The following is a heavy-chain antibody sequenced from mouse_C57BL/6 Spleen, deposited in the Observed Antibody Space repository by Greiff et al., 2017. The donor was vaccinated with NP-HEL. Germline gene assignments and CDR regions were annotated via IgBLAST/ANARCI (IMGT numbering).Heavy chain of an antibody. V-gene: IGHV1-4*01. CDR2: INPSSGYT. CDR1: GYTFTSYT. J-gene: IGHJ4*01. Sequence: VQLQQSGAELARPGASVKMSCKASGYTFTSYTMHWVKQRPGQGLEWIGYINPSSGYTKYNQKFKDKATLTADKSSSTAYMQLSSLTSEDSAVYYCARSYDYRAMDYWGQGISVTVSS. CDR3: ARSYDYRAMDY. D-gene: IGHD2-4*01.